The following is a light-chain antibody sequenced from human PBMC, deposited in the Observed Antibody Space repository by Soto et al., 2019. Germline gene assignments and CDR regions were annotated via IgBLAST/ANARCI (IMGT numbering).Light chain of an antibody. CDR3: QQYGSSPPT. V-gene: IGKV3-20*01. J-gene: IGKJ1*01. CDR1: QSISSSF. CDR2: GAS. Sequence: IAWTQSLGILSLSPGEGASLSCGASQSISSSFLAWYQQKPGQAPRLLIYGASSRATGIPDRFSGTGSETDFTLTISRLEPEDFAVYYCQQYGSSPPTFGQGTRVDIK.